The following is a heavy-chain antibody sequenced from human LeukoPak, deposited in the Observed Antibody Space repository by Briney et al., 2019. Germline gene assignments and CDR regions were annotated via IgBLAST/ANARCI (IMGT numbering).Heavy chain of an antibody. CDR2: ISSAGGYI. CDR1: GFTFSSYT. V-gene: IGHV3-21*01. Sequence: GGSLRLSCAASGFTFSSYTLNWVRQAPGKGLEWVSSISSAGGYIYYADSVKGRFTISRDNAKNSLYLQMNSLRAVDTAVYYCAREIVSSNSFDNWRQGTLVTVST. CDR3: AREIVSSNSFDN. D-gene: IGHD2-2*01. J-gene: IGHJ4*02.